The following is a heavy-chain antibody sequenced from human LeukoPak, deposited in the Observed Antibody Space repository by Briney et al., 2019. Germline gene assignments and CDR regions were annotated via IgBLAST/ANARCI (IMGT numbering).Heavy chain of an antibody. Sequence: GGSLRLSCAASGVTFGSYAMHWVRQAPGKGLEGVAVISYDGSNKYYADSVKGGFTISRDNSKNTLYLQMNSLRAEDTAVYYCAKVPHSYDSSGYYYFDYWGQGTLVTVSS. CDR1: GVTFGSYA. D-gene: IGHD3-22*01. CDR3: AKVPHSYDSSGYYYFDY. V-gene: IGHV3-30-3*01. J-gene: IGHJ4*02. CDR2: ISYDGSNK.